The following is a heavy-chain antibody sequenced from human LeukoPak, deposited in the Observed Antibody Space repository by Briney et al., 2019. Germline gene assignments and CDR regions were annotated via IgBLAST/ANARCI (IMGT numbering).Heavy chain of an antibody. J-gene: IGHJ6*02. V-gene: IGHV3-23*01. CDR2: IRASGGSA. D-gene: IGHD1-20*01. CDR1: GFTFSTYA. Sequence: PGGSLRLSCAASGFTFSTYAMSWVRQAPGKGLEWVSGIRASGGSAFYADSVRGRFTISRDDSKNTLYLQMNSLRAEDTAVYYCARGITGTTGSYYYYGMDVWGQGTTVTVSS. CDR3: ARGITGTTGSYYYYGMDV.